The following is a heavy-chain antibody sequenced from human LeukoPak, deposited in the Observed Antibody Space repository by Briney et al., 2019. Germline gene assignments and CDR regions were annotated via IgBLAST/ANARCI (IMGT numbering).Heavy chain of an antibody. V-gene: IGHV3-21*01. Sequence: GGSLRLSCAASGFXFSTYSMNWVRQAPGKGLEWVSSITSSSSYIYYAGSVKGRYTISRDNAKKSLYLQMNSLRAEDTAVYYCAREGGSFEYWGQGTLVTVSS. J-gene: IGHJ4*02. CDR1: GFXFSTYS. D-gene: IGHD3-16*01. CDR2: ITSSSSYI. CDR3: AREGGSFEY.